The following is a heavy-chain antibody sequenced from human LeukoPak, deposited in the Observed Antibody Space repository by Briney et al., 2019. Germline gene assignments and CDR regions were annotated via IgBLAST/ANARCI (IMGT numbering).Heavy chain of an antibody. J-gene: IGHJ4*02. Sequence: GGSLRLSCAASGFTFSSYWMNWVRQAPGKGLEWVADIKEDGSEKFYGDSVKGRFTISRGNAKNSLYLQMNSLRAEDTAMYYCTRQYTYGYEEFDLWGQGTLVTVSS. CDR1: GFTFSSYW. D-gene: IGHD5-18*01. V-gene: IGHV3-7*01. CDR2: IKEDGSEK. CDR3: TRQYTYGYEEFDL.